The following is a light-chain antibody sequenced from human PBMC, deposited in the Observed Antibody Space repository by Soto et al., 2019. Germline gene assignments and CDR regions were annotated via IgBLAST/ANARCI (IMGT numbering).Light chain of an antibody. Sequence: DIQMTQSPSTLSASVGDRVTINCRASQSISSWLAWYQQKPGKAPKLLIYAASTLQSGVPSRFSGSGSGTDFTFTISSLQPEDFATYYCQQLNSYPFTFGQGTRLEIK. J-gene: IGKJ5*01. CDR1: QSISSW. CDR2: AAS. V-gene: IGKV1-5*01. CDR3: QQLNSYPFT.